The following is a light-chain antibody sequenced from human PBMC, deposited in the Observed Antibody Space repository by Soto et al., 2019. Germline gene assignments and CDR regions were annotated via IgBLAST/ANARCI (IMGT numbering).Light chain of an antibody. Sequence: QSALTQPRSVSGSPGQSVTISCTGTSSDVGGYNYASWYQQHPGKAPKLMIYDVSKRPSGVPDRSSGSKSGNTASLTISGLQAEDEADYYCCSYAGSYTFYVFGTGTKVTVL. CDR1: SSDVGGYNY. CDR2: DVS. J-gene: IGLJ1*01. V-gene: IGLV2-11*01. CDR3: CSYAGSYTFYV.